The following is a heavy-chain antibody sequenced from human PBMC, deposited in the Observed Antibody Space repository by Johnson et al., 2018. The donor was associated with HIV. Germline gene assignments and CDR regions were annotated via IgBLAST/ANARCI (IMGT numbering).Heavy chain of an antibody. CDR2: ISYDGSNK. Sequence: QVHLVESGGGVVQPGRSLRLSCAASGFMFRSYGMHWVRQAPGKGLEWVAVISYDGSNKLYGDSVKARFIISRDNSKNTLHVQMNSLRAEDTAVYDCAKGALSGSFDAFDIWGQGTMVTVSS. CDR3: AKGALSGSFDAFDI. V-gene: IGHV3-30*18. J-gene: IGHJ3*02. CDR1: GFMFRSYG. D-gene: IGHD1-26*01.